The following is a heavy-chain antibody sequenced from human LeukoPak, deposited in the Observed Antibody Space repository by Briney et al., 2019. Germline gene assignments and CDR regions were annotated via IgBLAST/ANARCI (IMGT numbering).Heavy chain of an antibody. D-gene: IGHD3-3*01. CDR2: ISSSGSFL. CDR3: ARGLFGVINPTDY. Sequence: GGSLRLSCAASGFTFDDYAMHWVRQAPGKGLEWVSSISSSGSFLYYADSVKGRFTISRDNAKNSLYLQMNSLRVEDTAVYFCARGLFGVINPTDYWGQGTLVTVSS. CDR1: GFTFDDYA. V-gene: IGHV3-21*01. J-gene: IGHJ4*02.